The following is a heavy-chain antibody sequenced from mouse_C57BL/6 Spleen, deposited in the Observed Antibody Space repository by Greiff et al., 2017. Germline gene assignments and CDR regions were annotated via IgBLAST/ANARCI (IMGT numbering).Heavy chain of an antibody. CDR1: GFSFNTYA. Sequence: EVHLVESGGGLVQPKGSLKLSCAASGFSFNTYAMNWVRQAPGKGLEWVARIRSKSNNYATYYADSVKDRFTISRDDSESMLYLQMNNLKTEDTAMYYCVRQGVGAMDYWGQGTSVTVSS. J-gene: IGHJ4*01. V-gene: IGHV10-1*01. CDR3: VRQGVGAMDY. CDR2: IRSKSNNYAT.